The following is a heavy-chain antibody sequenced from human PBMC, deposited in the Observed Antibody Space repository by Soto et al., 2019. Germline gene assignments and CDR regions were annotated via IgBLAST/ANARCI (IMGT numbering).Heavy chain of an antibody. V-gene: IGHV3-7*03. CDR2: IPQEGSDG. J-gene: IGHJ6*02. CDR1: GFTLSMYS. D-gene: IGHD2-8*01. CDR3: TKSRRSVLMVYGFGGMDV. Sequence: DVQLEESGGGLVQPGESLRLSCEVSGFTLSMYSMTWVRQAPGKGLEWVAKIPQEGSDGHYVDSVKGRFTLSRDTSQKTLYLQMNNLRGEDTAVYFCTKSRRSVLMVYGFGGMDVWGRGTTVTVSS.